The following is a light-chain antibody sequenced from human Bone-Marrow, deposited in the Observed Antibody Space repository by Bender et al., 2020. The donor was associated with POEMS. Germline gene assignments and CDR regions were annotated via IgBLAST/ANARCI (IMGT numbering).Light chain of an antibody. CDR1: NIGSVT. CDR3: TSYAGRNTVV. V-gene: IGLV3-21*02. J-gene: IGLJ3*02. CDR2: DDS. Sequence: SNVLTQPPSVSVAPGQTARISCGGNNIGSVTVHWYQQKPGQAPVLVVYDDSDRPSGIPERFSGSNSANTATLTVSGLQAEDEADYYCTSYAGRNTVVFGGGTKLTVL.